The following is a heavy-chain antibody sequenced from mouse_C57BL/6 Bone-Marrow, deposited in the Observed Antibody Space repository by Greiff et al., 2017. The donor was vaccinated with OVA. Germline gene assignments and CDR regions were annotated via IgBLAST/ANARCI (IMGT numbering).Heavy chain of an antibody. CDR2: LFCGAIT. V-gene: IGHV2-9*01. J-gene: IGHJ4*01. Sequence: VKLVESGPGLVAPSQSLSITCTVSGFSLTSYGVDWVRQPPGKGLECLALLFCGAITNYNSALMSRLSISKDNSKSQVFLKMNSLQTDDTAMYYCAKQDLLYAMDYWGQGTSVTVSS. CDR3: AKQDLLYAMDY. CDR1: GFSLTSYG.